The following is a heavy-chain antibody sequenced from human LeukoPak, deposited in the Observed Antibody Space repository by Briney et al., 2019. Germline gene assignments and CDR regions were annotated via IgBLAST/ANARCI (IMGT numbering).Heavy chain of an antibody. J-gene: IGHJ4*02. D-gene: IGHD3-16*02. V-gene: IGHV4-39*07. CDR3: ANLSIDY. CDR1: GGSISSSSYY. CDR2: LYYSGST. Sequence: SETLSLTCTVSGGSISSSSYYWGWIRQPPGKGLEWIGSLYYSGSTYYNPSLKSRVTISVDTSKNQFSLKLSSVTAADTAVYYCANLSIDYWGQGILVTVSS.